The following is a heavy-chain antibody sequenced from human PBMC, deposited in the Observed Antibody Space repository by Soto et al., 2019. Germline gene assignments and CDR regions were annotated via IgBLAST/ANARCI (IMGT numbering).Heavy chain of an antibody. CDR2: IYYSGST. V-gene: IGHV4-39*01. D-gene: IGHD2-21*02. CDR3: ARHPSDFWFDP. CDR1: GGSISSSSYF. J-gene: IGHJ5*02. Sequence: SETLSLTCSISGGSISSSSYFWGWIRQPPGKGLEWIGSIYYSGSTYYNPSLKSRVTVSVDTSKNQFSLKLSSVTAADTAVYYCARHPSDFWFDPWGQGTLVTVSS.